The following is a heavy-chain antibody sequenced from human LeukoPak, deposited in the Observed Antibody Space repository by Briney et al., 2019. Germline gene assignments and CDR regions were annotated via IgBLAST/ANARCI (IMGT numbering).Heavy chain of an antibody. CDR3: ARRDQYYYGSGSYFEASWFDP. V-gene: IGHV5-10-1*04. CDR1: GYSFTSYW. D-gene: IGHD3-10*01. Sequence: GESLKISCKGSGYSFTSYWISWVRQMPGKGLEWMGRIDPSDSYTNYSPSFQGQVTISADKSISTAYLQWSSLKASDTAMYYCARRDQYYYGSGSYFEASWFDPWGQGTLVTVSS. CDR2: IDPSDSYT. J-gene: IGHJ5*02.